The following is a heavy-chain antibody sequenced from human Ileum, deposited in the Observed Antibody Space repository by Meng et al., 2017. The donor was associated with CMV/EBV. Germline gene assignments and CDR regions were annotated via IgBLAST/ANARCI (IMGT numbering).Heavy chain of an antibody. CDR3: AKGGYSDYGYQYYGLDV. V-gene: IGHV1-18*01. CDR1: GYRFTSYE. Sequence: ASVKVSCKASGYRFTSYEINWVRQAPGQGLEWMGWITPYNGHTSYAQIFQGRVTMTTDTSTSTAYMELRSLRSDDTAVYYCAKGGYSDYGYQYYGLDVWGQGTTVTVSS. D-gene: IGHD5-12*01. J-gene: IGHJ6*02. CDR2: ITPYNGHT.